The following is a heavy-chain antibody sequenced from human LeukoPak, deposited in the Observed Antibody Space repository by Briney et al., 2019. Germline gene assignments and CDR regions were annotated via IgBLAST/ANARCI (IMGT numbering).Heavy chain of an antibody. Sequence: GASVKVSCKASGYIFTSYDINWVRQATGQGLEWMGWMNPNSGNTGYAQKFQGRVTMTRNTSISTAYMELSSLRSEDTAVYYCARIVVVPAAINSRYHNNWFDPWGQGTLVTVSS. D-gene: IGHD2-2*02. V-gene: IGHV1-8*01. CDR3: ARIVVVPAAINSRYHNNWFDP. CDR2: MNPNSGNT. CDR1: GYIFTSYD. J-gene: IGHJ5*02.